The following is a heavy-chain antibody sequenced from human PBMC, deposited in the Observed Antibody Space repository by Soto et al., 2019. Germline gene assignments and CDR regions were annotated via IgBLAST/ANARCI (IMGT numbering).Heavy chain of an antibody. J-gene: IGHJ4*02. D-gene: IGHD2-15*01. CDR2: ITSDGTNK. CDR1: GFSFSISP. CDR3: AREPKDAGSQHWAINYFDS. V-gene: IGHV3-30-3*01. Sequence: QVQLVESGGGVVQPGRSLRLACAASGFSFSISPMHWVRQAPGKGPEWVALITSDGTNKFYADSVKGRVTISRDNSKKPLYSQVDSLRPEDAAVDYCAREPKDAGSQHWAINYFDSWGQGTLGTVSS.